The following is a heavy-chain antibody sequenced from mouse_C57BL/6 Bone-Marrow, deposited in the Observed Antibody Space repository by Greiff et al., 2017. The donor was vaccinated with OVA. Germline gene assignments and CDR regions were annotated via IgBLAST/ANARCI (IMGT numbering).Heavy chain of an antibody. Sequence: EVKVVESGGDLVKPGGSLKLSCAASGFTFSSYGMSWVRQTPDKRLEWVATISSGGSYTYYPDSVKGRFTISRDNAKNTLYLQMSSLKSEDTAMYYCASAYYSNHYFDYWGQGTTLTVSS. J-gene: IGHJ2*01. V-gene: IGHV5-6*01. D-gene: IGHD2-5*01. CDR1: GFTFSSYG. CDR3: ASAYYSNHYFDY. CDR2: ISSGGSYT.